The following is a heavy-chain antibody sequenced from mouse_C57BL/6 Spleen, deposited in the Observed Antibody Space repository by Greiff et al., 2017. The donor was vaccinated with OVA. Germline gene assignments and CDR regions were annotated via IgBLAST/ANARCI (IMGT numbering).Heavy chain of an antibody. Sequence: EVQLQESGPELVKPGASVKLSCKASGYSFTGYYMNWVKQSPEKSLEWIGEINPSTGGTTYNQKFKAKATLTVDKSSSTAYMQLKSLTSEDSAVYFCERLSGYAMDYWGQGTSVTVSA. CDR2: INPSTGGT. CDR3: ERLSGYAMDY. J-gene: IGHJ4*01. D-gene: IGHD1-3*01. CDR1: GYSFTGYY. V-gene: IGHV1-42*01.